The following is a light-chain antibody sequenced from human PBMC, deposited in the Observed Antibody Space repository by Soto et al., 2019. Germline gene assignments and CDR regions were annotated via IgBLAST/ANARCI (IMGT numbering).Light chain of an antibody. Sequence: DIQMTQSPSTLSASVGDRVTITCRASQSINNWLAWYQQKPGKAPKLLIYKVSNLESGVPSRFSGSGSGTELTLTISSLQPDDFAAYYCQQYDSYSGTFGQGTKLEIK. CDR3: QQYDSYSGT. V-gene: IGKV1-5*03. J-gene: IGKJ2*01. CDR1: QSINNW. CDR2: KVS.